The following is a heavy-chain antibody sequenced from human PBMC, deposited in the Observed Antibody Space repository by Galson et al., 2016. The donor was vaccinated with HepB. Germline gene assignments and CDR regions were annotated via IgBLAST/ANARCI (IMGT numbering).Heavy chain of an antibody. CDR3: AREGGYYSFYYYGMDV. CDR2: INPNADST. V-gene: IGHV1-46*01. J-gene: IGHJ6*02. Sequence: APGQGLAWMGIINPNADSTTYAQKFQGRVTMTRDTSTSTVYMELSSLRSEDTAVYYCAREGGYYSFYYYGMDVWGQGTTVTVSS. D-gene: IGHD3-3*01.